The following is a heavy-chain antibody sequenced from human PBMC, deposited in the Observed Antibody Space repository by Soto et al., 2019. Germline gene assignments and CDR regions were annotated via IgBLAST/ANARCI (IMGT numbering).Heavy chain of an antibody. CDR3: ARIYSGYDLSCFDP. J-gene: IGHJ5*02. CDR2: IYYSGST. CDR1: GGSVSSGSYY. V-gene: IGHV4-61*01. Sequence: SETLSLTCTVSGGSVSSGSYYWSWIRQPPGKGPEWIGYIYYSGSTNYNPSLKSRVTISVDTSKNQFSLKLSSVTAADTAVYYCARIYSGYDLSCFDPWGQGTLVTVSS. D-gene: IGHD5-12*01.